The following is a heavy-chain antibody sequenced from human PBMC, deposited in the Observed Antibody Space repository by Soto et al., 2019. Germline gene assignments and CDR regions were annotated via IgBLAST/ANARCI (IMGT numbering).Heavy chain of an antibody. V-gene: IGHV4-61*01. CDR3: ARDPFDFWSGYPN. D-gene: IGHD3-3*01. J-gene: IGHJ4*02. CDR1: GGSVSSGSYY. Sequence: SETLSLTCTVSGGSVSSGSYYWSWIRQPPGKGLEWIGYIYYSGSTNYNPSLKSRVTISVDTSKNQFSLKLSSVTAADTAVYYCARDPFDFWSGYPNWGQGTLVTVSS. CDR2: IYYSGST.